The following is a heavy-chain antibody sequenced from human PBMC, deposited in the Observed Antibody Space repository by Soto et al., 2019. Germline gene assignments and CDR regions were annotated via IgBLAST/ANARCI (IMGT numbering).Heavy chain of an antibody. Sequence: ASVKVSCKASGYTFTGYYMHWVRQAPGQGLEWMGWINPNSGGTNYAQKFQGWVTMTRDTTISTAYMELSRLRSDDTAVYYCARYRSGGGTEDAFDIWGQWTMVTVSS. D-gene: IGHD6-13*01. CDR2: INPNSGGT. CDR3: ARYRSGGGTEDAFDI. V-gene: IGHV1-2*04. J-gene: IGHJ3*02. CDR1: GYTFTGYY.